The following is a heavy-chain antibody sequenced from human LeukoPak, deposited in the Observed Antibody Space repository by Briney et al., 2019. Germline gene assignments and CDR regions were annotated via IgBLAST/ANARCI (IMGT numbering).Heavy chain of an antibody. CDR1: GGTFSSYA. D-gene: IGHD3-22*01. CDR2: IIPIFGTA. V-gene: IGHV1-69*06. J-gene: IGHJ3*02. Sequence: ASVKVSCKASGGTFSSYAISWVRQAPGQGLEWVGGIIPIFGTANYAQKFQGRVTITADKSTSTAYMELSSLRSEDTAVYYCASHHYYDSSGYRPSSGAFDIWGQGTMVTVSS. CDR3: ASHHYYDSSGYRPSSGAFDI.